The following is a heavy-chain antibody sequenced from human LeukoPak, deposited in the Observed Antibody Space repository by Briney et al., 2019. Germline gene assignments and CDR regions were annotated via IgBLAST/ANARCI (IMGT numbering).Heavy chain of an antibody. CDR2: INHSGST. D-gene: IGHD2-2*01. Sequence: PSETLSLTCAVYGGSFSGYYWSWIRQPPGKGLEWTGEINHSGSTNYNPSLKSRVTISVDTSKNQFSLKLSSVTAADTAVYYCARDAGSFDYWGQGTLVTVSS. CDR1: GGSFSGYY. J-gene: IGHJ4*02. V-gene: IGHV4-34*01. CDR3: ARDAGSFDY.